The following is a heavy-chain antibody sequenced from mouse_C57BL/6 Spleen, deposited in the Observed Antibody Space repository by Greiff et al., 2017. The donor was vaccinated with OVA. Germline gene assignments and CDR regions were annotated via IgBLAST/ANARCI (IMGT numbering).Heavy chain of an antibody. CDR3: ARTGITFYAMDY. D-gene: IGHD1-1*01. J-gene: IGHJ4*01. CDR1: GYTFTSYW. Sequence: QVQLQQPGPELVKPGASVKLSCKASGYTFTSYWMHWVKQRPGQGLEWIGNINPSNGGTNYNEKFKSKATLTVDKSSSTAYMQLSSLTSEDSAVYYCARTGITFYAMDYWGQGTSVTVSS. CDR2: INPSNGGT. V-gene: IGHV1-53*01.